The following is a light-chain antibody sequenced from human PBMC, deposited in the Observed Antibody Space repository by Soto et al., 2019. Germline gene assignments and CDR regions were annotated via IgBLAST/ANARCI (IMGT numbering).Light chain of an antibody. Sequence: EIVMTQSPATLSVSPGERATLSSRASQSVSSNLAWSRQKPGQAPRLLIYGASTRATGIPARFSGSGSGTEFTLTISSLQSEDFAVYYCQQYNNWPPLTFGGGTKVEIK. CDR3: QQYNNWPPLT. J-gene: IGKJ4*01. V-gene: IGKV3-15*01. CDR2: GAS. CDR1: QSVSSN.